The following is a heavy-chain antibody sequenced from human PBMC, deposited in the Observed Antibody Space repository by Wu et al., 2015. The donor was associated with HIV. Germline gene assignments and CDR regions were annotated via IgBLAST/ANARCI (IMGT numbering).Heavy chain of an antibody. D-gene: IGHD1-26*01. CDR1: GYNFSGYY. CDR2: INPNSGGT. Sequence: HCVAEVKKPGASVKVSCKASGYNFSGYYMHWLRQAPGQGLEWMGWINPNSGGTNYAQTFQGRVTLTRDTSISTAYMELSSLRSDDTAVYFCARPRFSGNYHLDYWGQGTLVTVSS. J-gene: IGHJ4*02. CDR3: ARPRFSGNYHLDY. V-gene: IGHV1-2*02.